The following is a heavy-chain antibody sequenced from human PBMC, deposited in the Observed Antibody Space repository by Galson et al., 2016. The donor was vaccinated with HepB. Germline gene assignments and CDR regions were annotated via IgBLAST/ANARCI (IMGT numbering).Heavy chain of an antibody. J-gene: IGHJ4*02. CDR2: INQGASEK. CDR3: ARVDCTDEGLGY. Sequence: SLRLSCAASGFSFNKYWMTWVRQAPGKEPEWVANINQGASEKYYVGSVKGRFTISRDNARNSLYLQMNSLRADDTAVYYCARVDCTDEGLGYWGQGTLVTVSS. CDR1: GFSFNKYW. D-gene: IGHD2-21*02. V-gene: IGHV3-7*01.